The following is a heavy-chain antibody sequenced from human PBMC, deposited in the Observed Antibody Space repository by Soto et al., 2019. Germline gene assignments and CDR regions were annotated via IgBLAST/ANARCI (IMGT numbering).Heavy chain of an antibody. CDR3: PTGWVS. J-gene: IGHJ5*02. D-gene: IGHD2-8*01. V-gene: IGHV3-21*03. CDR1: GFTFSSYT. Sequence: PVGSLRLSCAASGFTFSSYTMHWVRQAPGKGLEWVSSISSGSSLLYYADSVRGRFTISRDNAKNSLYLQMNSLKTEDTAVYYCPTGWVSWGQGNLVTVYS. CDR2: ISSGSSLL.